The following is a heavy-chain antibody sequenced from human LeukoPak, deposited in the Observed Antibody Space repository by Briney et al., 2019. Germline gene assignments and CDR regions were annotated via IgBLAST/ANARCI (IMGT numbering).Heavy chain of an antibody. CDR1: GYTFTSYG. Sequence: GASVKVSCKASGYTFTSYGISWVRQAPGQGLEWMGWISAYNGNTNYAQKLQGRVTMTTDTSTSTAYMELRSLRSDDTAVYYCARGTSSRVKHYYFDYWGQGTLVTVSS. CDR2: ISAYNGNT. V-gene: IGHV1-18*01. CDR3: ARGTSSRVKHYYFDY. J-gene: IGHJ4*02. D-gene: IGHD6-13*01.